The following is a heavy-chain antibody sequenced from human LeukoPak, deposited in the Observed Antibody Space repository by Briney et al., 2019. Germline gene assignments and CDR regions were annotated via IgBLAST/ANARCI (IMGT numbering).Heavy chain of an antibody. CDR3: ARGYCSSTSCYGFDY. D-gene: IGHD2-2*01. CDR1: GGSFSGYY. Sequence: SATLSLTCAVYGGSFSGYYWSWIRQPPGKGLEWLGEINHSGSTNYNPSLKSRVTISVDTSKNQFSLKLSSVTAADTAVYYCARGYCSSTSCYGFDYWGQGTLVTVSS. V-gene: IGHV4-34*01. CDR2: INHSGST. J-gene: IGHJ4*02.